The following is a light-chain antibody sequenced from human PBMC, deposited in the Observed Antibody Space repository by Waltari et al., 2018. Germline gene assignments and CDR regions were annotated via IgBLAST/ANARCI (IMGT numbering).Light chain of an antibody. CDR3: MQATHWPRT. J-gene: IGKJ1*01. CDR1: QSFGHSDGSTY. Sequence: DVVLTQSPLALPVTLGQPASIPCRSSQSFGHSDGSTYLNWFLQRPGQSPRRLIYQVSNRDSGVPDRFSGSGSGTDFTLKISRVEAEDVGVYYCMQATHWPRTFGQGTKVEVK. CDR2: QVS. V-gene: IGKV2-30*02.